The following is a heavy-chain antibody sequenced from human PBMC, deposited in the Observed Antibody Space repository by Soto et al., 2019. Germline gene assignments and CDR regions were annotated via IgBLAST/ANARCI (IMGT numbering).Heavy chain of an antibody. CDR3: ARRYGGNLEY. CDR1: GGSISSYY. J-gene: IGHJ4*02. D-gene: IGHD1-26*01. Sequence: SETLSLTCTVSGGSISSYYWSWIRQPPGKGLEWIGYIYYSGSTNYNPSLKSRVTISVDTSKNQFSLKLSSVTAADTDVYYCARRYGGNLEYWGQGTLVTVSS. CDR2: IYYSGST. V-gene: IGHV4-59*08.